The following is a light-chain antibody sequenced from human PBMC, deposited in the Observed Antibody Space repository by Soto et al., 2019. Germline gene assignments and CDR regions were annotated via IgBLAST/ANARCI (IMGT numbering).Light chain of an antibody. CDR3: QQYDNLPLT. CDR2: DAS. J-gene: IGKJ4*01. CDR1: QDIGND. V-gene: IGKV1-33*01. Sequence: DIQMTQSPSSLSASVGDRVTITCRASQDIGNDVGWYQQKPGKAPKLLIYDASNLETGVPSRFSGSGSGTDFTFTISSLQPEDIATYYCQQYDNLPLTFGGGTKVDI.